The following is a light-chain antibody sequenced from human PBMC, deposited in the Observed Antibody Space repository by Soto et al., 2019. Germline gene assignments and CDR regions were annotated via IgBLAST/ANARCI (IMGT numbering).Light chain of an antibody. Sequence: EIVLTQSPGTLSLSPGERATLSCRASQSVSSSYLAWYQQKPGQAPRLLIYDTSSRATGIPDRFSGSGSGADFTITISGLEPEGVAVYYCHQYGSSLAVGGGTKVEIK. CDR1: QSVSSSY. CDR2: DTS. J-gene: IGKJ4*01. CDR3: HQYGSSLA. V-gene: IGKV3-20*01.